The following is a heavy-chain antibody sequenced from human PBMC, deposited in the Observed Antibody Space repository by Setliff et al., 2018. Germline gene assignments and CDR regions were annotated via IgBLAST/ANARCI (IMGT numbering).Heavy chain of an antibody. V-gene: IGHV1-18*01. Sequence: CKTSGYAFITFGMSWVRQAPGQGLEWMGWMSPVYGIANYARKFQGRVTLTADTSTTTAYLELASLRDDDTAVYYCVRGPGPSVVVAIPFDHWGQGSLVTVSS. J-gene: IGHJ4*02. CDR2: MSPVYGIA. CDR3: VRGPGPSVVVAIPFDH. D-gene: IGHD5-12*01. CDR1: GYAFITFG.